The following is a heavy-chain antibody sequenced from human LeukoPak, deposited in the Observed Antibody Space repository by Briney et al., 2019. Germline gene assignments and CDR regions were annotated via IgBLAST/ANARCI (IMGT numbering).Heavy chain of an antibody. CDR2: IIPIFGTA. D-gene: IGHD2-8*01. CDR3: AREGRYCTNGVCYRALDY. V-gene: IGHV1-69*13. Sequence: ASVKVSCKASGGTFSSYAISWVRQAPGQGLEWMGGIIPIFGTANYAQKFQGRVTITADESTSTAYMELSSLRSDDTAVYYCAREGRYCTNGVCYRALDYWGQGTLVTVSS. CDR1: GGTFSSYA. J-gene: IGHJ4*02.